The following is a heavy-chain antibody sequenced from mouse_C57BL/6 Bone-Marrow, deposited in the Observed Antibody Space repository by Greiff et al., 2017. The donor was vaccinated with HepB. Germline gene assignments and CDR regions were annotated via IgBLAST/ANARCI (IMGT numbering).Heavy chain of an antibody. CDR1: GYTFTSYG. Sequence: VKLQESGAELARPGASVKLSCKASGYTFTSYGISWVKQRTGQGLEWIGEINTSSGNTYYNEKFKGKDTLTADKSYSTAYMELRSLTSEDSAVYVCAGYGSDRYYAMDYWGQGTSVTVSS. J-gene: IGHJ4*01. V-gene: IGHV1-81*01. CDR3: AGYGSDRYYAMDY. CDR2: INTSSGNT. D-gene: IGHD2-10*02.